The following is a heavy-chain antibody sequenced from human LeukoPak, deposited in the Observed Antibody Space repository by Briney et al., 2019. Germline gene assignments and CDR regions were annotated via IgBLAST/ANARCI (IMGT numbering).Heavy chain of an antibody. CDR2: IYYSGST. D-gene: IGHD2-15*01. Sequence: SETLSLTCTVSGGSISSSSYYWGWIRQPPGKGLEWIGSIYYSGSTCYNQSLKSRGTISVDTSKDQFSLKLSSVTAADTAVYYCARKILGYCSGGSCYEEVGWFDPWGQGTLVTVSS. CDR3: ARKILGYCSGGSCYEEVGWFDP. CDR1: GGSISSSSYY. J-gene: IGHJ5*02. V-gene: IGHV4-39*07.